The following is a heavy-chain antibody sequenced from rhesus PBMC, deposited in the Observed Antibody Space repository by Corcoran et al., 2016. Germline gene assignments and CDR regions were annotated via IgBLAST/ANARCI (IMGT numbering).Heavy chain of an antibody. CDR3: ARGPNDGDNLDYFDY. CDR2: IYCVSWTT. V-gene: IGHV4S18*01. D-gene: IGHD1-14*01. CDR1: GGSISSSNW. Sequence: QVQLQESGPGLVKPSETLSLTCAVSGGSISSSNWWRWIRQSPGKGLEWIGYIYCVSWTTSNNPSHMSGCTIATDTSKNQVSLKLSSVTAADTAVYYCARGPNDGDNLDYFDYWGQGVLVTVSS. J-gene: IGHJ4*01.